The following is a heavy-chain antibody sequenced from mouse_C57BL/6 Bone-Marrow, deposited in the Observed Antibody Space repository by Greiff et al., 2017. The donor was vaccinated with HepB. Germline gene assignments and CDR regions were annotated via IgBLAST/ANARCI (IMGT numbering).Heavy chain of an antibody. V-gene: IGHV5-4*01. CDR1: GFTFSSYA. Sequence: EVQLVESGGGLVKPGGSLKLSCAASGFTFSSYAMSWVRQTPEKRLEWVATISPGGSYTNYPDNVKGRFTIARDNTKNNLYLQMSNLKSEDTAMYYCAVPYCNSYFDDWGQGTTLTVSS. J-gene: IGHJ2*01. D-gene: IGHD2-1*01. CDR2: ISPGGSYT. CDR3: AVPYCNSYFDD.